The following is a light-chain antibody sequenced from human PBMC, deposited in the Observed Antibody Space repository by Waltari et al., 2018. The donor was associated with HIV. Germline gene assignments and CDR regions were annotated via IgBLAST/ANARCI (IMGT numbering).Light chain of an antibody. J-gene: IGKJ2*01. CDR2: AAS. Sequence: GDRVTITCRASEDINEFLAWYQQKPGVAPKLLIYAASTLEDEVPSRFSGSGSGTDFTLTITSLQPEDLATYFCQQLNTYPPDTFGPGTKLEI. V-gene: IGKV1-9*01. CDR1: EDINEF. CDR3: QQLNTYPPDT.